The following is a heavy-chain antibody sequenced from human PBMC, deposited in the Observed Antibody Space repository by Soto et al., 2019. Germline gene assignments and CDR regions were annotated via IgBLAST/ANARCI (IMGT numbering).Heavy chain of an antibody. Sequence: GGSLRLSCAASRFTFSSYSMNWVRQAPGKGLEWVSYISSSSSTIYYADSVKGRFTISRDNAKNSLYLQMNSLRDEDTAVYYFARDLAAMFISHYRGQRPLVTVSS. CDR1: RFTFSSYS. CDR2: ISSSSSTI. D-gene: IGHD5-18*01. V-gene: IGHV3-48*02. CDR3: ARDLAAMFISHY. J-gene: IGHJ4*02.